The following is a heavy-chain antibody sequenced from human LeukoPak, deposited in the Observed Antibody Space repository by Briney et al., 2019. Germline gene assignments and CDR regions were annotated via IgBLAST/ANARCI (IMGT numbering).Heavy chain of an antibody. D-gene: IGHD1-26*01. CDR3: ARVTQDLRGSYYRY. CDR2: IYYSGST. J-gene: IGHJ4*02. V-gene: IGHV4-39*07. Sequence: RASETLSLTCTVSGGSISSSSYYWGWIRQPPGKGLEWIGSIYYSGSTYYNPSLKSRVTISVDTSKNQFSLKLSSVTAADTAVYYCARVTQDLRGSYYRYWGQGTLVTVST. CDR1: GGSISSSSYY.